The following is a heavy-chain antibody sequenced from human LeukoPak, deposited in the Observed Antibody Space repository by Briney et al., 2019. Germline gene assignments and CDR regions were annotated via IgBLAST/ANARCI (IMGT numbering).Heavy chain of an antibody. CDR1: GGSFSGYY. V-gene: IGHV4-34*01. D-gene: IGHD3-10*01. Sequence: PSETLSLTCAVYGGSFSGYYWSWIRQPTGKGLEWIGEINHSGSTNCNPSLKSRVTISVDTSKNQFSLKLSSVTAADTAVYYCARASITMVRGVNWFDPWGQGTLVTVSS. J-gene: IGHJ5*02. CDR2: INHSGST. CDR3: ARASITMVRGVNWFDP.